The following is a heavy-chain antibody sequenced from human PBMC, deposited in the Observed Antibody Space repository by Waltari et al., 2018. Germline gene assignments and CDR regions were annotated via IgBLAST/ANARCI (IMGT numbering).Heavy chain of an antibody. Sequence: EVQLVPSGAEVKKPGESLKISCKGSGYSFTSYWIGGVRRMPGKDLAWKGLLYPGDSDTRYSPSFQGQVTISADKSISTAYLQWSSLKASDTAMYYCASVPAGIASGAFDIWGQGTMVTVSS. CDR2: LYPGDSDT. D-gene: IGHD6-13*01. CDR1: GYSFTSYW. J-gene: IGHJ3*02. V-gene: IGHV5-51*01. CDR3: ASVPAGIASGAFDI.